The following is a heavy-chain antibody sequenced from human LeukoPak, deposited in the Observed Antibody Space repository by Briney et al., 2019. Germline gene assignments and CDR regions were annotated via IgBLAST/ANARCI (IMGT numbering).Heavy chain of an antibody. CDR1: GGSFSGYY. CDR3: ARVRFRGVIIT. CDR2: INHSGST. V-gene: IGHV4-34*01. Sequence: PSETLSLTCAVYGGSFSGYYWSWIRQPPGKGLEWIGEINHSGSTNYNPSLKSRVTISVDTSKTQFSLKLSSVTAADTAVYYCARVRFRGVIITWGPGTLVTVSS. J-gene: IGHJ5*02. D-gene: IGHD3-10*01.